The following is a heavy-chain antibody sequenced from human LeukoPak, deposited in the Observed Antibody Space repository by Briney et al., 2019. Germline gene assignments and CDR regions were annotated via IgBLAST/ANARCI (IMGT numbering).Heavy chain of an antibody. J-gene: IGHJ2*01. D-gene: IGHD5-18*01. V-gene: IGHV3-21*01. CDR3: ARGLWEGDTAPNWYFDL. CDR1: GFTFSSYS. CDR2: ISSSSSYI. Sequence: GGSLRLSCAASGFTFSSYSMNWVRQAPGKGLEWVSSISSSSSYIYYVDSVKGRFTISRDNAKNSLYLQMNSLRAEDTAVYYCARGLWEGDTAPNWYFDLWGRGTLVTVSS.